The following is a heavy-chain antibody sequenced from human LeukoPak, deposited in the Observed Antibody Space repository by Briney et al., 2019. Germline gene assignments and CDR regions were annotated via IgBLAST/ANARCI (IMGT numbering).Heavy chain of an antibody. CDR2: IYYSGST. CDR1: GGSISSYY. V-gene: IGHV4-59*01. D-gene: IGHD6-6*01. Sequence: KSSETLSLTCTVSGGSISSYYWSWIRQPPGKGLEWIGYIYYSGSTNYNPSLKSRVTISVDTSKNQFSLKLSSVTAADTAVYYCARTYSSSFLFDYWGQGTLVTVSS. J-gene: IGHJ4*02. CDR3: ARTYSSSFLFDY.